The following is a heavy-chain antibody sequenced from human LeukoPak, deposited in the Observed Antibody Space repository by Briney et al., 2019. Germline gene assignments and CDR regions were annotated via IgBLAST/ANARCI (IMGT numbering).Heavy chain of an antibody. CDR1: GYTFTSYD. V-gene: IGHV1-8*01. Sequence: GASVKVSCKASGYTFTSYDINWVRQATGQGLEWMGWMNPNSGNTGYAQKFQGRVTMTRNTSISTAYMELSSLRSEDTAVYYCARGGGIWGYGSGSYYLYWGQGTLVTVSS. J-gene: IGHJ4*02. CDR3: ARGGGIWGYGSGSYYLY. CDR2: MNPNSGNT. D-gene: IGHD3-10*01.